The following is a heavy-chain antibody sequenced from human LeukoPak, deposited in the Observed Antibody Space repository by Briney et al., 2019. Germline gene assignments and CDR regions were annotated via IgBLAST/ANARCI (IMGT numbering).Heavy chain of an antibody. V-gene: IGHV1-69*05. J-gene: IGHJ4*02. Sequence: SVKVSCKASGGTFSSYAISWVRQAPGQGLEWMGGIIPIFGTANYAQKFQGRVTITTDESTSTAYMELSSLRSEDTAVYYCARDSIVYDILTGYPFNRNYFDYWGQGTLVTVSS. D-gene: IGHD3-9*01. CDR1: GGTFSSYA. CDR2: IIPIFGTA. CDR3: ARDSIVYDILTGYPFNRNYFDY.